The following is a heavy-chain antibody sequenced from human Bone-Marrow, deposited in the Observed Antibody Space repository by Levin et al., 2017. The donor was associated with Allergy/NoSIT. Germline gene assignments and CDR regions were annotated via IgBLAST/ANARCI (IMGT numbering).Heavy chain of an antibody. Sequence: ASVKVSCAASGFTFSDYAMNWVRQAPGKGLEWVLGISAGGGSTDFADSAKGRFIISRDNSKNTLSLQMNSLRVEDTAVYYCAKDGAIWGPGTLVTVSS. D-gene: IGHD3-16*01. J-gene: IGHJ4*02. V-gene: IGHV3-23*01. CDR3: AKDGAI. CDR2: ISAGGGST. CDR1: GFTFSDYA.